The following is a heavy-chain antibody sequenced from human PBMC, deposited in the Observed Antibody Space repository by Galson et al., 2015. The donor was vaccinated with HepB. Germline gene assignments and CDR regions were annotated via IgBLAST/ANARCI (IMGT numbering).Heavy chain of an antibody. CDR2: IYPGDPDV. CDR3: ARLRPGSAHLLFDD. D-gene: IGHD3-10*01. J-gene: IGHJ6*04. CDR1: GYTFTGHW. V-gene: IGHV5-51*01. Sequence: QSGAEVKKPGESLKISCKVSGYTFTGHWIGWVRQVSGKGQEWMAIIYPGDPDVKYSPSFQGQVTISVYESISTAYLQWSSLKASDTAMYYCARLRPGSAHLLFDDRGKGSTVIVSS.